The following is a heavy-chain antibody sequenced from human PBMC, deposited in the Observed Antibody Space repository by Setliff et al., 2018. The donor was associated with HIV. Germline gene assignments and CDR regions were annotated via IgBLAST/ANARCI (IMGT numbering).Heavy chain of an antibody. CDR2: INHSGST. CDR3: ATQRSFQRAFEAVAGSFDP. J-gene: IGHJ5*02. CDR1: GGSFSGYY. Sequence: TLSLTCAVYGGSFSGYYWSWIRQPPGKGLEWIGEINHSGSTNYNPSLKSRVTISVDTSKNQFSLKLSSATAADTAVYYCATQRSFQRAFEAVAGSFDPWGQGILVTVSS. D-gene: IGHD6-19*01. V-gene: IGHV4-34*01.